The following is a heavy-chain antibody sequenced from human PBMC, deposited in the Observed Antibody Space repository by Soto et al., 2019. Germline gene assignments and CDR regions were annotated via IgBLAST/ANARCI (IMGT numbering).Heavy chain of an antibody. V-gene: IGHV3-48*03. CDR1: VFTFSRYE. J-gene: IGHJ3*01. CDR3: ATRSGGGGAFDF. CDR2: IHSSGTTI. D-gene: IGHD3-10*01. Sequence: EVPLVESGGGLVQPGGSLRLSCAASVFTFSRYEMNWVRQAPGKGLEWISYIHSSGTTIYYADSVKGRFTISRDNAKNSLCLQMNSLSAEDTAVYYCATRSGGGGAFDFWGQGTMVTVSS.